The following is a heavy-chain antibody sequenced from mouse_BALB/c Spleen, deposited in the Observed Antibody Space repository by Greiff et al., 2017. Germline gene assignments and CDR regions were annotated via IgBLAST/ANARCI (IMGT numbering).Heavy chain of an antibody. CDR2: INPYNDGT. CDR3: AREGLGMITTTVFDY. CDR1: GYTFTSYV. Sequence: EVQLQQSGPELVKPGASVKMSCKASGYTFTSYVMHWVKQKPGQGLEWIGYINPYNDGTKYNEKFKGKATLTSDKSSSTAYMELSSLTSEDSAVYYCAREGLGMITTTVFDYWGQGTTLTVSS. V-gene: IGHV1-14*01. D-gene: IGHD2-4*01. J-gene: IGHJ2*01.